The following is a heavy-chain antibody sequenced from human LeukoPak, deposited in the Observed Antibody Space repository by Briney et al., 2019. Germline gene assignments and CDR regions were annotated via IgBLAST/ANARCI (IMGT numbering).Heavy chain of an antibody. CDR2: IYYSGST. J-gene: IGHJ4*02. V-gene: IGHV4-59*01. CDR1: GGSISSYY. CDR3: AREVSDYFDY. Sequence: SETLSVTCTVSGGSISSYYWSWIRQPPGKGLEWIGYIYYSGSTNYNPSLKSRVTISVDTSKNQFSLKLSSVTAADTAVYYCAREVSDYFDYWGQGTLVTVSS.